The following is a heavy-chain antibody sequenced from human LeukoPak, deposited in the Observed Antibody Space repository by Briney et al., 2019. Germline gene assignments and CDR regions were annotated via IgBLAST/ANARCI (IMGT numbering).Heavy chain of an antibody. D-gene: IGHD3-3*01. J-gene: IGHJ3*02. CDR1: GYSIGSGYY. Sequence: SETLSLTCTVSGYSIGSGYYWGWVRQPPGKGLEWIGTISHSGRTYYNPSLKSRVTISVDTSKNQFSLKLSSVTAADTAVYYCARVRVEWLYGGFDIWGQGTMVTVSS. V-gene: IGHV4-38-2*02. CDR2: ISHSGRT. CDR3: ARVRVEWLYGGFDI.